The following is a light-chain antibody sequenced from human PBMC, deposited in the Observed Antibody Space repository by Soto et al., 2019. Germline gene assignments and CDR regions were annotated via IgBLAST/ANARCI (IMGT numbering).Light chain of an antibody. Sequence: EMVMTQSPATLSVSPGERATLSCRASQSVSNKLAWYQHKPGQAPRVLIYDTSTRAAGIPARFSGSGSGTDFTLTISSLQSEDFAVYYCQQYNTWRSITFGQGTRLEIK. CDR3: QQYNTWRSIT. CDR1: QSVSNK. V-gene: IGKV3-15*01. J-gene: IGKJ5*01. CDR2: DTS.